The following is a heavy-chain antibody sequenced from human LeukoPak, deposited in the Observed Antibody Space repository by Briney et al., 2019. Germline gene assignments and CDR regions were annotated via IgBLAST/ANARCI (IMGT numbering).Heavy chain of an antibody. Sequence: GXLRLSXXXSGFTFXSYSMNWVRQAPGKGLEWVSSISSSSSYIYYADSVKGRFTISRDNAKNSLYLQMNSLRAEDTAVYYCARDAIPYYDILTGYYAFDIWGQGTMVTVSS. CDR1: GFTFXSYS. CDR3: ARDAIPYYDILTGYYAFDI. J-gene: IGHJ3*02. D-gene: IGHD3-9*01. CDR2: ISSSSSYI. V-gene: IGHV3-21*01.